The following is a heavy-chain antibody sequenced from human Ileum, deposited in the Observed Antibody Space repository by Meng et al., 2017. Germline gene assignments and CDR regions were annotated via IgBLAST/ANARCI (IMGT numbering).Heavy chain of an antibody. CDR3: ARDKPHNWFDP. CDR1: GFTFSSYW. V-gene: IGHV3-74*01. CDR2: INTDGSDT. Sequence: EELVVESGGGLVQPGGSLSLSCAASGFTFSSYWMHWVRQAPGKGLVWVARINTDGSDTRYADSVKGRFTISRDNAQNMVYLQMNSLRAEDTAVYYCARDKPHNWFDPWGQGTLVTVSS. J-gene: IGHJ5*02.